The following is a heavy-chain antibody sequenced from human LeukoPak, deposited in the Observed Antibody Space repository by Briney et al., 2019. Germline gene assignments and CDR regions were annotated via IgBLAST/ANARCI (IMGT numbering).Heavy chain of an antibody. J-gene: IGHJ4*02. CDR2: INHSGST. CDR3: ARRGHSSSWYGTYYFDY. CDR1: GGSFSGYY. Sequence: SETLSLTCAVYGGSFSGYYWSWIRQPPGKGLEWIGEINHSGSTNYNPSLKSRVTISVDTSKNQFSLKLSSVTAADTAVYYCARRGHSSSWYGTYYFDYWGQGTLVTVSS. D-gene: IGHD6-13*01. V-gene: IGHV4-34*01.